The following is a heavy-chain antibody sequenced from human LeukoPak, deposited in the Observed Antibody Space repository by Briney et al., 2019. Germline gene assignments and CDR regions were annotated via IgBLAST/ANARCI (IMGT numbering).Heavy chain of an antibody. CDR2: MNPNSGNR. V-gene: IGHV1-8*02. D-gene: IGHD7-27*01. CDR1: GYNFYAYD. CDR3: AREPMRGRAGDNAFDT. J-gene: IGHJ3*02. Sequence: ASVKVSCKASGYNFYAYDINWVRQATGQGLEWMGWMNPNSGNRGYAQKFQGRVTMTRDTSTSTAYMELNSLTSEDTAVYYCAREPMRGRAGDNAFDTWGQGIVVTVST.